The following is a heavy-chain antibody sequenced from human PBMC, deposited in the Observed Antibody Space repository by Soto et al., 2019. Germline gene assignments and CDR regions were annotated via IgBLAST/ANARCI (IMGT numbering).Heavy chain of an antibody. CDR3: TTEMYYYDSSGYYLSFASYFDY. CDR2: IKSKTDGGTT. V-gene: IGHV3-15*07. Sequence: PGGSLRLSCAASGFTFSNAWMNWVRQAPGKGLEWVGRIKSKTDGGTTDYAAPVKGRFTISRDDSKNTLYLQMNSLKTEDTAVYYCTTEMYYYDSSGYYLSFASYFDYWGQGTLVTVSS. J-gene: IGHJ4*02. CDR1: GFTFSNAW. D-gene: IGHD3-22*01.